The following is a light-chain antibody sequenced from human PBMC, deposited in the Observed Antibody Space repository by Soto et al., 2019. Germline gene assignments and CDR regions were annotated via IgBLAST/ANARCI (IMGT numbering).Light chain of an antibody. J-gene: IGLJ1*01. V-gene: IGLV2-14*01. CDR3: SSYTSSSTPGV. Sequence: QSALTQPASVSGSPGQSITISCTGTSSDVGGYNYVSWYQQHPGKAPKLMIYDVSYRPSGISSRFSGSKSGNTASLTISGLQAEDEADYYCSSYTSSSTPGVFGTGTKLTVL. CDR1: SSDVGGYNY. CDR2: DVS.